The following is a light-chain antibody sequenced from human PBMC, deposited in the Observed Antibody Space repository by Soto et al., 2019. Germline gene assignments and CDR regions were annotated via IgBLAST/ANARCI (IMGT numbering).Light chain of an antibody. CDR1: QSVGRN. J-gene: IGKJ4*01. Sequence: EIVMTQSPATLSVSPGERATLSCRASQSVGRNLAWYPQKPGQAPRLLIYGASTRATGIPARFSGSGSGTEFTLTTSSLQSEDFAISSCQQYNHWPPLTFGGGTKVEI. V-gene: IGKV3-15*01. CDR3: QQYNHWPPLT. CDR2: GAS.